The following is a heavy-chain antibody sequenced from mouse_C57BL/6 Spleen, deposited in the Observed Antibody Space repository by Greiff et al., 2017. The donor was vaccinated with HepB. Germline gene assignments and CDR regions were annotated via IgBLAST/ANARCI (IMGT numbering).Heavy chain of an antibody. D-gene: IGHD2-4*01. CDR1: GYTFTSYW. CDR2: IHPNSGST. Sequence: VQLQQPGAELVKPGASVKLSCKASGYTFTSYWMHWVKQRPGQGLEWIGMIHPNSGSTNYNEKFKSKATLTVDKSSSTAYMQLSSLTSEDSAVYYCARRGSTMITAGYFDVWGTGTTVTVSS. CDR3: ARRGSTMITAGYFDV. J-gene: IGHJ1*03. V-gene: IGHV1-64*01.